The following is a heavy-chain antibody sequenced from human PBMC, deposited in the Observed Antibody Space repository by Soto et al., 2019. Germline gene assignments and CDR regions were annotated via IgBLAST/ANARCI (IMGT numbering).Heavy chain of an antibody. CDR1: GFTFSSYW. Sequence: PGGSLRLSCAASGFTFSSYWMSWVRQAPGKGLEWVANIKLDGSEKYYVDSVKGRFTISRDNAKNSLYLQMNGLRDEDTAVYYCARQTCEHYSSNLDYWGQGTLVTVSS. CDR3: ARQTCEHYSSNLDY. V-gene: IGHV3-7*02. J-gene: IGHJ4*02. D-gene: IGHD2-21*01. CDR2: IKLDGSEK.